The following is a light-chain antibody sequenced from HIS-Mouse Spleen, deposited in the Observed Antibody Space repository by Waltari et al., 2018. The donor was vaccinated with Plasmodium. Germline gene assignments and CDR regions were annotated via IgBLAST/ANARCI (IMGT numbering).Light chain of an antibody. V-gene: IGLV1-51*01. Sequence: QSVLTQPPSVSAAPGQTVTISCSGSRSNIGNNYLSWYQQLPGTAPKLLIYDNNKRPSGIPDRFSGSKSGTSATLGITGLQTGDEADYYCGTWDSSLSAVFGGGTKLTVL. CDR1: RSNIGNNY. CDR2: DNN. J-gene: IGLJ2*01. CDR3: GTWDSSLSAV.